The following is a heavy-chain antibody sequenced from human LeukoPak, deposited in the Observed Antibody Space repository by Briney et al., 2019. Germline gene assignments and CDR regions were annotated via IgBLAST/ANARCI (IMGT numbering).Heavy chain of an antibody. CDR2: ISASGSSR. J-gene: IGHJ4*02. CDR1: GFTFSSLG. Sequence: PGGSLRLSCAASGFTFSSLGMNWVRQAPGKGLEWVSGISASGSSRYYADSVKGRFTISRDNSNNTLYLQMNSLRGEDTAVYYCARGGFYYHYYFDFWGQGTLVTVSS. D-gene: IGHD3-22*01. V-gene: IGHV3-23*01. CDR3: ARGGFYYHYYFDF.